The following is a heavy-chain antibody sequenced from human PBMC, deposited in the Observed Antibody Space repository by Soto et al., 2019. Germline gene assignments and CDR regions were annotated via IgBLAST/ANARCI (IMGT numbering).Heavy chain of an antibody. CDR1: GITVGSFT. V-gene: IGHV1-69*02. J-gene: IGHJ5*02. CDR2: TAPMFNKT. CDR3: TTLGP. Sequence: QAQLVQSGAVVKKPGSSVVVSCKASGITVGSFTVSWVRQAPGQGLEWMGKTAPMFNKTFYAPKFEGRVTITADTSANRVYMELTDLRFEDTAVYYCTTLGPWGQGTQVTVS. D-gene: IGHD3-3*01.